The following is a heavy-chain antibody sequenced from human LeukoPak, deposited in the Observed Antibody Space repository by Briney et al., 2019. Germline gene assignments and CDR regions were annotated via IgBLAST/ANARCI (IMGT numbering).Heavy chain of an antibody. CDR3: VTVGGTTYFDH. V-gene: IGHV1-18*01. Sequence: ASVKVACKASGYIFTTYGISWVRQAPGQGLEWMGWISAYSGKTNYTQKLQGRVTMTTDTSTSTAYMELRSLRSDDTAVYYCVTVGGTTYFDHWGQGTLVTVS. CDR2: ISAYSGKT. D-gene: IGHD1-7*01. J-gene: IGHJ4*02. CDR1: GYIFTTYG.